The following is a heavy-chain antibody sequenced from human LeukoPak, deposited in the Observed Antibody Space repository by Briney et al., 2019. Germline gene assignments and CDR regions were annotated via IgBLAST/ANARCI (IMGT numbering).Heavy chain of an antibody. Sequence: GGSLRLSCAASGFTFSSYGMHWVRQAPGKGLEWVAVIWYDGSNKYYADSVKGRFTVSRDNSKNTLYLQMNSLRAEDTAVYYCAKGKQVAGTVYFDYWGQGTLVTVSS. CDR1: GFTFSSYG. V-gene: IGHV3-30*02. J-gene: IGHJ4*02. D-gene: IGHD6-19*01. CDR2: IWYDGSNK. CDR3: AKGKQVAGTVYFDY.